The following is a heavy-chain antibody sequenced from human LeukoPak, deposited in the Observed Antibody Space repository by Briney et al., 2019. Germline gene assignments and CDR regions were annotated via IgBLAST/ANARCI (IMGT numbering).Heavy chain of an antibody. CDR3: ARQGYSSPYYYMDV. D-gene: IGHD2-15*01. CDR1: GYSFTSYW. V-gene: IGHV5-51*01. Sequence: KGGESLKISCKGSGYSFTSYWIGWARQMPGKGLEWMGIIYPGDSDTRYSPSFQGQVTISADTSISTAYLQWSSLKASDTAMYYCARQGYSSPYYYMDVLGKGTTVPVSS. J-gene: IGHJ6*03. CDR2: IYPGDSDT.